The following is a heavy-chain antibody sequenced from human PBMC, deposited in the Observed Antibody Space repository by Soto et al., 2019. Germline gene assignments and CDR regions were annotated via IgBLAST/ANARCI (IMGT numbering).Heavy chain of an antibody. Sequence: QVQLVESGGGLVKPGGSLRLSCAASGFTFSDYYMSWIRQAPGKGLEWVSYISSSSSYTNYADSVKGRFTISRDNAXNSLYLQMNSLRAEDTAVYYCARVYSSGWYHRNDAFDIWGQGTMVTVSS. D-gene: IGHD6-19*01. J-gene: IGHJ3*02. CDR2: ISSSSSYT. V-gene: IGHV3-11*05. CDR1: GFTFSDYY. CDR3: ARVYSSGWYHRNDAFDI.